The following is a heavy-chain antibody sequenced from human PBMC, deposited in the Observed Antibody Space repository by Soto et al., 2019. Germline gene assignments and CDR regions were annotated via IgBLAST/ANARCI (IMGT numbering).Heavy chain of an antibody. CDR1: GGTFSSYT. J-gene: IGHJ3*02. D-gene: IGHD2-15*01. Sequence: SVKVSCKASGGTFSSYTISWVRQAPGQGLELMGRIIPILGIANYAQKFQGRVTITADKSTSTAYMELSSLRSEDTAVYYCARSKQAGYCSGGSCIGAFDIWGQGTMVTVSS. CDR2: IIPILGIA. V-gene: IGHV1-69*02. CDR3: ARSKQAGYCSGGSCIGAFDI.